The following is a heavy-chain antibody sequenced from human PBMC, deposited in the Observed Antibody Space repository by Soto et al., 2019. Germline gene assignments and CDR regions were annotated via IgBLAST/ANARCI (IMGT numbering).Heavy chain of an antibody. CDR1: GGSFSGYY. V-gene: IGHV4-34*01. CDR2: IKHSGST. J-gene: IGHJ5*02. Sequence: QVQLQQWGAGLLKPSETLSLTCAVYGGSFSGYYWSWIRQPPGKGLEWSGEIKHSGSTNYNPSLKSRVTISVDTSKNQFSLKLSSVTAADTAVYYCARGHTLHYCSSTSCYINWFDPWGQGTLVTVSS. D-gene: IGHD2-2*02. CDR3: ARGHTLHYCSSTSCYINWFDP.